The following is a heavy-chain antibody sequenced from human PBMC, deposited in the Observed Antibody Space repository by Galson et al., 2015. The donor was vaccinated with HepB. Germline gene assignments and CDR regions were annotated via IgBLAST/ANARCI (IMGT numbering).Heavy chain of an antibody. D-gene: IGHD1-26*01. J-gene: IGHJ4*02. CDR3: ASVPGATNNHY. Sequence: LSLTCTVSGGSISSYYWSWIRQPPGKGLEWIGYIYYSGSTNYNPSLKSRVTISVDTSKNQFSLKLSSVTAADTAVYYCASVPGATNNHYWGQGTLVTVSS. V-gene: IGHV4-59*08. CDR2: IYYSGST. CDR1: GGSISSYY.